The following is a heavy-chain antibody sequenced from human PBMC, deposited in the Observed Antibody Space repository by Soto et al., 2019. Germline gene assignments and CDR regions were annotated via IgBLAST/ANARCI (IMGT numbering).Heavy chain of an antibody. CDR1: GFTFSSYA. V-gene: IGHV3-30-3*01. CDR3: ASSSYDLWSGILGSWFDP. J-gene: IGHJ5*02. D-gene: IGHD3-3*01. CDR2: ISYDGSNK. Sequence: VQLVESGGGVVQPGRSLRLSCAASGFTFSSYAMHWVRQAPGKGLEWVAVISYDGSNKYYADSVKGRFTISRDNSKNTLYLQMNSLRAEDTAVYYCASSSYDLWSGILGSWFDPWGQGTLVTVSS.